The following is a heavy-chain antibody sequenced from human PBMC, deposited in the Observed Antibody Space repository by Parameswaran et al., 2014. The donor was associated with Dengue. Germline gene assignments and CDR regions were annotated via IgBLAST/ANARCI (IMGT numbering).Heavy chain of an antibody. J-gene: IGHJ4*02. CDR3: ARPLVGATTPFDY. D-gene: IGHD1-26*01. Sequence: SWVRQAPGQGLEWMGWISAYNGNTNYAQKLQGRVTMTTDTSTSTAYMELRSLRSDDTAVYYCARPLVGATTPFDYWGQGTLVTVSS. V-gene: IGHV1-18*01. CDR2: ISAYNGNT.